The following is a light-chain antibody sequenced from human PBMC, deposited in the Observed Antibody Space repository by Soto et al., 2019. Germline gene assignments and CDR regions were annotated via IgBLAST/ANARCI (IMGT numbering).Light chain of an antibody. V-gene: IGKV1-5*01. J-gene: IGKJ4*01. CDR2: DAS. CDR3: QQHKSYPVT. Sequence: DIQMTQSPSTLSASVGDRVTITCRASQNIDIWLSRYQQKPGKAPSLLIYDASNLKSGVPSRFSGSGSGTEFTLTISSLQPDDSGSYYCQQHKSYPVTFGGGTKVDIK. CDR1: QNIDIW.